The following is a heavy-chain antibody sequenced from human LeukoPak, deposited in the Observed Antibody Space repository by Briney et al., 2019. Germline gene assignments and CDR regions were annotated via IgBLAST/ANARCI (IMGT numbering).Heavy chain of an antibody. Sequence: GGSLRLSCAASGFTFSSYAMSWVRQAPGKGLEWVSAISCSGGSTHYADSGKGRFTISRDNSKNTLYLQMNSLRAEDTAVYYCAKGEATVTTKRPHAFDIWGQGTMVTVSS. CDR2: ISCSGGST. D-gene: IGHD4-17*01. CDR1: GFTFSSYA. CDR3: AKGEATVTTKRPHAFDI. V-gene: IGHV3-23*01. J-gene: IGHJ3*02.